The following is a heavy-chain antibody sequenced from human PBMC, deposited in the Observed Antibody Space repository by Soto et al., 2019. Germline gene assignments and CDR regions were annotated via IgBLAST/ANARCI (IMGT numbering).Heavy chain of an antibody. Sequence: QVQLQESGPGLVKPSQTLSLTCTVSGGSISSAYYYWSWIRQPPGKGLEWIGHIYDSGSTYSNPSRQSQVTLSMDTSKNQFPLKLSSVTAADPAVYYCARRPAGDKVDYWGQGTLVTVSS. CDR2: IYDSGST. CDR1: GGSISSAYYY. CDR3: ARRPAGDKVDY. D-gene: IGHD7-27*01. V-gene: IGHV4-30-4*01. J-gene: IGHJ4*02.